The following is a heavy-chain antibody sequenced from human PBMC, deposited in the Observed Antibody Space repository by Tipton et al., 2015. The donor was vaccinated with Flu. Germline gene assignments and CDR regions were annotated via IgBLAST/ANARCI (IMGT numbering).Heavy chain of an antibody. V-gene: IGHV4-38-2*01. Sequence: TLSLTCSVSGDSIGSPYYWGWIRQPPGKGLEWIGNIHKTGSTYFNPSLKSRVTISVDTAVYYCARRDYSNYVSEPKNWFHPWGQGTLVTVSS. J-gene: IGHJ5*02. CDR3: P. CDR1: GDSIGSPYY. D-gene: IGHD4-11*01. CDR2: IHKTGST.